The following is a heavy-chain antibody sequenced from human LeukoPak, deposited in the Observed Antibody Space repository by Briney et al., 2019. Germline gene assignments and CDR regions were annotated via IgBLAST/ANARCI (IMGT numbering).Heavy chain of an antibody. CDR1: GGSISSNSYY. J-gene: IGHJ4*02. CDR3: ARCGRGGRFYFDY. D-gene: IGHD2-15*01. Sequence: SETLSPTCTVSGGSISSNSYYWGWIRQPPGKGLEWIGSVYYSGSTYHNPSLKSRVTISVDTSKDQFSLKLSSVTAADTAVYYCARCGRGGRFYFDYWGQGTLVTVSS. V-gene: IGHV4-39*01. CDR2: VYYSGST.